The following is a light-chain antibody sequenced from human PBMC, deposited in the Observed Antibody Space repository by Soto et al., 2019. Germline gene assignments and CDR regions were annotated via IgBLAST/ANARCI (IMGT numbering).Light chain of an antibody. CDR1: QGITSW. CDR3: QQTTTCPLT. Sequence: DIQMTQSPSSVSASVGDRVTITCRASQGITSWLAWYQQNPGKAPKLLIYRASNLQSGVPSRFRGSGSGTDVTLTCSGLQPADFATHYCQQTTTCPLTFDGGTKVEIK. J-gene: IGKJ4*01. CDR2: RAS. V-gene: IGKV1-12*01.